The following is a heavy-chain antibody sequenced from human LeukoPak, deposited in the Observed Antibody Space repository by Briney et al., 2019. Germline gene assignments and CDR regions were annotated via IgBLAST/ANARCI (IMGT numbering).Heavy chain of an antibody. J-gene: IGHJ5*02. D-gene: IGHD3-9*01. CDR3: ASDLDWGAFDA. CDR2: ISPSGSIS. Sequence: GGSLRLSCAASGFTFSSYSMNWVRQAPGKGLEWVSGISPSGSISYYADSVKGRFTISRDNSKNTVSLQMNSLRAEDTALYYCASDLDWGAFDAWGQGTLVTVSS. CDR1: GFTFSSYS. V-gene: IGHV3-23*01.